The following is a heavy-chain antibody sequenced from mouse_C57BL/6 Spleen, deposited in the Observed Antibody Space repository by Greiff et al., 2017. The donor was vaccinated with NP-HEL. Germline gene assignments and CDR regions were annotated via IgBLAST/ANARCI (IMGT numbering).Heavy chain of an antibody. CDR2: INPNNGGT. D-gene: IGHD2-2*01. Sequence: EVQLQQSGPELVKPGASVKISCKASGYTFTDYYMNWVKQSHGKSLEWIGDINPNNGGTSYNQKFKGKATLTVDKSSSTAYMELRSLTAEDSAVYYGARSVYGYFFYFDYWGQGTTLTVSS. J-gene: IGHJ2*01. CDR1: GYTFTDYY. V-gene: IGHV1-26*01. CDR3: ARSVYGYFFYFDY.